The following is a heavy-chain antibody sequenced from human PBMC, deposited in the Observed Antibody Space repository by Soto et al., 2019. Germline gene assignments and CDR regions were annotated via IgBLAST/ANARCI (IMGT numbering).Heavy chain of an antibody. CDR3: ARHLLPYDYGDYVSDY. Sequence: SETLSLTCAVYGGSFSGYYWSWIRQPPGKGLEWIGEINHSGSTNYNPSLKSRVTISVGTSKNQFSLKLSSVTAADTAVYYCARHLLPYDYGDYVSDYWGQGTLVTVSS. V-gene: IGHV4-34*01. CDR1: GGSFSGYY. J-gene: IGHJ4*02. D-gene: IGHD4-17*01. CDR2: INHSGST.